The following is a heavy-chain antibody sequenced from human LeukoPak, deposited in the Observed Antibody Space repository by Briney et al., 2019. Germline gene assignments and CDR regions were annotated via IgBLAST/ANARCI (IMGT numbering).Heavy chain of an antibody. CDR1: GYTFTGYY. Sequence: ASVKVSCKASGYTFTGYYMHWVRQAPGQGLEWMGWINPNSGGTNYAQKLQGRVTTTTDTSTSTAYMELRSLRSDDTAMYYCARAEDGSGSSDYWGQGTLVTVSS. D-gene: IGHD3-10*01. CDR3: ARAEDGSGSSDY. CDR2: INPNSGGT. V-gene: IGHV1-2*02. J-gene: IGHJ4*02.